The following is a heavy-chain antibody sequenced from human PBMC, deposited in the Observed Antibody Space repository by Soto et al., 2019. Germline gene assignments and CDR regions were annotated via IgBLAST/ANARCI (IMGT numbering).Heavy chain of an antibody. CDR3: ARDFGAPPQNWFDP. D-gene: IGHD3-10*01. CDR1: GFTFSSYW. Sequence: HPGGSLRLSCAASGFTFSSYWMSWVRQAPGKGLEWVANIKQDGSEKYYVDSVKGRFTISRDNTKNSLYLQMNSLRAEDTAVYYCARDFGAPPQNWFDPWGQGTLVTVSS. CDR2: IKQDGSEK. V-gene: IGHV3-7*03. J-gene: IGHJ5*02.